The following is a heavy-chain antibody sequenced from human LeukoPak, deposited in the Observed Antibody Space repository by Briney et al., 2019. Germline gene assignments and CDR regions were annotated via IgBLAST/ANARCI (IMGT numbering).Heavy chain of an antibody. Sequence: SETLSLTCTVSGGSISSSSYYWGWIRQPPGKGLEWIGSIYYSGSTYYNPSLKSRVTISVDTSKNQFSLKLSSVTAADTAVYYCASQGHGGWYPPVLFGVDMNYWGQGTLVTVSS. CDR3: ASQGHGGWYPPVLFGVDMNY. CDR2: IYYSGST. CDR1: GGSISSSSYY. V-gene: IGHV4-39*01. D-gene: IGHD6-19*01. J-gene: IGHJ4*02.